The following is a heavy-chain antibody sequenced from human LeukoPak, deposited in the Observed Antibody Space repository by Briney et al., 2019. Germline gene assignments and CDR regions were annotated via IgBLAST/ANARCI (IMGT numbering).Heavy chain of an antibody. D-gene: IGHD6-13*01. Sequence: SETLSLTCAVSGVCISGGKDFWGWHRPSPGKGLEWIRSSYYTGSTYYNPSLKSRVTISVDTSKGEFSLMVHSVPAAEPAMYSCGRRGITYSTRFFDSWGQGTLVTVAS. CDR2: SYYTGST. J-gene: IGHJ4*02. CDR1: GVCISGGKDF. CDR3: GRRGITYSTRFFDS. V-gene: IGHV4-39*01.